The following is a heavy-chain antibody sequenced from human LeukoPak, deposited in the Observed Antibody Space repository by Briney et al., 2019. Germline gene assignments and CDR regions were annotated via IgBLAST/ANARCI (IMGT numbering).Heavy chain of an antibody. CDR1: GFTFSSYG. Sequence: GGSLRLSCAASGFTFSSYGMHWVRQAPGKGLEWVAVIRYDGSNKYYADSVKGRFTISRDNSKNTLYLQMNSLRAEDTAVYYCARDSGAAAGTFDPWGQGTLVTVSS. D-gene: IGHD6-13*01. CDR3: ARDSGAAAGTFDP. J-gene: IGHJ5*02. CDR2: IRYDGSNK. V-gene: IGHV3-33*01.